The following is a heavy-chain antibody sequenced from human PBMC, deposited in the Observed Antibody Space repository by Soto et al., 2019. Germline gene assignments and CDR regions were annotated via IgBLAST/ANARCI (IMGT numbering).Heavy chain of an antibody. CDR1: GYIFVNYG. Sequence: QVQLVQSGDEVRKPGSSVKVSCKASGYIFVNYGIAWVRQAPGQGLEWMGRISPYSGNTHHASKVQGRLAMTTDTSTSTAYMELGSLTSDDPAVYYCAMVDNYVTPTPRDVWGQGTTVTVSS. J-gene: IGHJ6*02. CDR3: AMVDNYVTPTPRDV. CDR2: ISPYSGNT. V-gene: IGHV1-18*01. D-gene: IGHD3-16*01.